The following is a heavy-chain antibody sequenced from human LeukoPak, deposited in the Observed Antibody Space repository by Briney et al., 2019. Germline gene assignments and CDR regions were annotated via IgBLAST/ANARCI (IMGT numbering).Heavy chain of an antibody. CDR2: ISGSGGST. CDR1: GFTFSSYA. D-gene: IGHD4-11*01. CDR3: AKDRTLYDYTYIFDY. J-gene: IGHJ4*02. V-gene: IGHV3-23*01. Sequence: GGSLRLSCAASGFTFSSYAMSWVRQAPGKGLEWVSAISGSGGSTYYADSVKGRFTISRDNSKNTLYLQMNSLRAEDTAVYYCAKDRTLYDYTYIFDYWGQGTLVTVSS.